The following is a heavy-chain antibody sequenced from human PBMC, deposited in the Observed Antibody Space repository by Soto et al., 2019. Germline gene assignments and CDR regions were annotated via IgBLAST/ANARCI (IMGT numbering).Heavy chain of an antibody. D-gene: IGHD6-19*01. J-gene: IGHJ3*01. V-gene: IGHV3-49*03. CDR1: GFNFGDYA. CDR2: IKSKTYGGAI. Sequence: GGSLRLSCTASGFNFGDYAMSWLRQAPGKGLEWVSFIKSKTYGGAIEYAASVKGRFTISRDDSKSVAYLQMDSLKTEDTAVYYCARAFRGVAVTPFWGQGTMVTVSS. CDR3: ARAFRGVAVTPF.